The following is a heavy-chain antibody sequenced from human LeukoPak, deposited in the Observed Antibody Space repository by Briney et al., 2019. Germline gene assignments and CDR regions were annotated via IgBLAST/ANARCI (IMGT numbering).Heavy chain of an antibody. CDR1: GFTFSSYA. D-gene: IGHD5-24*01. V-gene: IGHV3-23*01. Sequence: PGGSLRLSCAASGFTFSSYAMTWARQAPGKGLEWVSSITGSGDNTYYADSVKGRFTISRDNSKNTLYLQMNSLRAEDTAVYYCAKPMATIGRGYFDSWGQGTLVTVSS. CDR3: AKPMATIGRGYFDS. CDR2: ITGSGDNT. J-gene: IGHJ4*02.